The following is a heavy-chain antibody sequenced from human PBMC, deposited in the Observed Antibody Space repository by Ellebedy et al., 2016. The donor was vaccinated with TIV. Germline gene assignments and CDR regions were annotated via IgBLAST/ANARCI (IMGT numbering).Heavy chain of an antibody. CDR1: GGSISSYY. D-gene: IGHD3-10*01. Sequence: MPGGSLRLSCTVSGGSISSYYWSWIRQPPGKGLEWIWYIYYSGSTNYNPSLKSRVTISVDTSKNQFSLKLSSVTAADTAVYYCARLWPPRALPFITMVRGVMWFDPWGQGTLVTVSS. J-gene: IGHJ5*02. CDR2: IYYSGST. V-gene: IGHV4-59*08. CDR3: ARLWPPRALPFITMVRGVMWFDP.